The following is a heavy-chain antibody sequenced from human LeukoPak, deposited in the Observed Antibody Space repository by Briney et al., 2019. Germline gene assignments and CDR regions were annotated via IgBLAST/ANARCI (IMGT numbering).Heavy chain of an antibody. CDR2: IYYSGST. D-gene: IGHD5-12*01. CDR1: GGSISSYY. V-gene: IGHV4-59*08. J-gene: IGHJ4*02. CDR3: AGRGDSGYDFGGYFDY. Sequence: SETLSLTCTVSGGSISSYYWSWIRQPPGKGLEWIGYIYYSGSTNYNPSLKSRVTISVDTSKNQFSLKLSSVTAADTAVYYCAGRGDSGYDFGGYFDYWGQGTLVTVSS.